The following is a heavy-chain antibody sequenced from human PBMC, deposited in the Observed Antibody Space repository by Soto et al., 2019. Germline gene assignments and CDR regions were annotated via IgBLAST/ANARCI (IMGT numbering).Heavy chain of an antibody. Sequence: SETLSLTCTVSGGSISSGDYYWSWIRQPPGKGLEWIGYIYYSGSTNYNPSLKSRVTISVDTSKNQFSLKLSSVTAADTAVYYCAREDFGVVTPRGAFDIWGQGTMVTV. CDR1: GGSISSGDYY. J-gene: IGHJ3*02. CDR3: AREDFGVVTPRGAFDI. CDR2: IYYSGST. D-gene: IGHD3-3*01. V-gene: IGHV4-61*08.